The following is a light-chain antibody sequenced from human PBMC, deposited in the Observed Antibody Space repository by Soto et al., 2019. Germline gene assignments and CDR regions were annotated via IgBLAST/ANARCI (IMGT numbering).Light chain of an antibody. Sequence: EIVLTQSPATLSLSPGERATLSCRASQSVSTYLAWYQQRPGQPPRLLIYDASSRATGIPARFSGSGSGTDFTLTISSLETEDFAVYYCQQRRNWPLVTFGPGTRLDV. CDR2: DAS. CDR3: QQRRNWPLVT. V-gene: IGKV3-11*01. CDR1: QSVSTY. J-gene: IGKJ3*01.